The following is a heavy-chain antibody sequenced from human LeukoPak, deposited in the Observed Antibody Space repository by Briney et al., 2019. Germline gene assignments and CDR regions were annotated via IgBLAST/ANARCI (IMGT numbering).Heavy chain of an antibody. CDR2: ISYDGSNK. V-gene: IGHV3-30-3*01. CDR3: ASRPEYYYGSGSYFDY. Sequence: GGSLRLSCAASGFTFSSYAMHWVRQAPGKGLEWVAVISYDGSNKYYADSVKGRFTISRDNSKNTLYLQMNSLRAEDTAVYYCASRPEYYYGSGSYFDYWGQGTLVTVSS. J-gene: IGHJ4*02. D-gene: IGHD3-10*01. CDR1: GFTFSSYA.